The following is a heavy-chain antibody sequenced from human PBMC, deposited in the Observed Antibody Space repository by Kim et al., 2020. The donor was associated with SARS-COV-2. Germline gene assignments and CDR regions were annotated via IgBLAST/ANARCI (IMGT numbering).Heavy chain of an antibody. V-gene: IGHV3-23*01. J-gene: IGHJ4*02. CDR2: ISGSGGST. CDR3: AKDRLNYYDSRGYLTELDY. D-gene: IGHD3-22*01. CDR1: GFTFSSYA. Sequence: GGSLRLSCAASGFTFSSYAMSWVRQAPGKGLEWVSAISGSGGSTYYADSVKGRFTISRDNSKNTLYLQMNSLRAEDTAVYYCAKDRLNYYDSRGYLTELDYWGQGTLITGSS.